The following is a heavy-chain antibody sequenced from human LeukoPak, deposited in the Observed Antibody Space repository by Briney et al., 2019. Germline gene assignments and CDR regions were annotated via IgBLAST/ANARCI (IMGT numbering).Heavy chain of an antibody. J-gene: IGHJ6*02. CDR1: GYIFTGYY. D-gene: IGHD3-22*01. Sequence: ASVKVSCKASGYIFTGYYIHWVRHVPGQGLEWMGWINPNSGDTKFPQKFQGRVTMTRDTSIGTAYMEMSRLRSDDTAVYYCXXXXXXAASSGYHSPMDVWGQGTTVTVSS. V-gene: IGHV1-2*02. CDR3: XXXXXXAASSGYHSPMDV. CDR2: INPNSGDT.